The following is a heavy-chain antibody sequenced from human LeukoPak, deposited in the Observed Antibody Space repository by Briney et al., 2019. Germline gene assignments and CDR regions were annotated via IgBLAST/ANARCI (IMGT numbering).Heavy chain of an antibody. V-gene: IGHV3-23*01. D-gene: IGHD5-12*01. CDR2: INYSGARI. Sequence: GGSLRLSCAASGFTFTVYAMSWVRQAPGKGLEWVSSINYSGARIFYLDSVRGRFTISRDNSKNTLYLQMSSLRAEDTAIYYCVKEWQFESWGQGTLVTVSS. J-gene: IGHJ4*02. CDR1: GFTFTVYA. CDR3: VKEWQFES.